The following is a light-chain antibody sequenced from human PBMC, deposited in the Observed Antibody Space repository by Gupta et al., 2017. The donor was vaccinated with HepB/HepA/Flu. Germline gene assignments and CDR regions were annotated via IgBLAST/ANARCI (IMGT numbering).Light chain of an antibody. CDR3: AAWDESLNGVV. CDR2: YND. CDR1: SSNVGSKN. Sequence: SLLTQSPAQSGAPVQRVTIHCSGSSSNVGSKNVNWYQQLPGRAPKLLIYYNDERPSGVPDRFSGSKSDTSASLAISGIQYEDEADYYCAAWDESLNGVVFGGGTKLTVL. J-gene: IGLJ2*01. V-gene: IGLV1-44*01.